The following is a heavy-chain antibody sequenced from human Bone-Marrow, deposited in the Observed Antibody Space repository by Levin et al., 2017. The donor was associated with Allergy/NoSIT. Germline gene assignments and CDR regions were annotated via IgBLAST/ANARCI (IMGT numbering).Heavy chain of an antibody. V-gene: IGHV3-7*03. CDR3: ARDRLRGTREYYFDY. CDR1: GFTFSSYW. CDR2: IKQDGSEK. J-gene: IGHJ4*02. Sequence: GGSLRLSCVASGFTFSSYWMSWVRQAPGKGLEWVANIKQDGSEKYYVDSVKGRFTISRDNAKNSLYLQMNSLRAEDTAVYYCARDRLRGTREYYFDYWGQGTLVTVSS. D-gene: IGHD5-12*01.